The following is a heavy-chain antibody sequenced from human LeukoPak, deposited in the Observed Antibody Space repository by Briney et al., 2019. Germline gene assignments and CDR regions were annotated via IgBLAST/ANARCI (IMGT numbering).Heavy chain of an antibody. CDR2: INSDGSTT. CDR3: ARDTMLGMGNP. V-gene: IGHV3-74*01. J-gene: IGHJ5*02. D-gene: IGHD3-10*02. Sequence: GGSLRLSCAASGFTFSSYWMPWVRQAPGKGLVWVSRINSDGSTTRYADSVKGRFTISRDNAKNTLYLQMNSLRAEDTAVYYCARDTMLGMGNPWGQGTLVTVSS. CDR1: GFTFSSYW.